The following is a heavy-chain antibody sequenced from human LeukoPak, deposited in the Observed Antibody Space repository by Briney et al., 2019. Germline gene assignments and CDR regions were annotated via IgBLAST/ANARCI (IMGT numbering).Heavy chain of an antibody. V-gene: IGHV3-48*03. J-gene: IGHJ4*02. CDR3: ARGRYYYDSSGYYLDY. Sequence: GGSLRLSCTASGFTFNSHALNWVRQAPGKGLEWVSYISSSGSTIYYADSVKGRFTISRDNAKNSLYLQMNSLRAEDTAVYYCARGRYYYDSSGYYLDYWGQGTLVTVSS. CDR1: GFTFNSHA. CDR2: ISSSGSTI. D-gene: IGHD3-22*01.